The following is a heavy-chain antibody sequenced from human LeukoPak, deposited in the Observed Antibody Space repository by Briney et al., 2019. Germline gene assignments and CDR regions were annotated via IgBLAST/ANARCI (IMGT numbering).Heavy chain of an antibody. CDR3: ARALVVVVAATRYYYYGMDV. CDR2: IWYDGSNK. CDR1: GFTFSSYG. J-gene: IGHJ6*02. V-gene: IGHV3-33*01. Sequence: PGGSLRLSCAASGFTFSSYGMHWVRQAPGKGLEWVAVIWYDGSNKYYADSVEGRFTISRDNSKNTLYLQMNSLRAEDTAVYYCARALVVVVAATRYYYYGMDVWGQGTTVTVSS. D-gene: IGHD2-15*01.